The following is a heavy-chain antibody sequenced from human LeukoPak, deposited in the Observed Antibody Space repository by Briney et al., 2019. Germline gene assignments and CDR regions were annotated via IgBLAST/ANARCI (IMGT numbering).Heavy chain of an antibody. CDR3: ARHHYYYDSSGYYPQDGFDI. CDR1: GVSISNSY. Sequence: PSETLSLTCTASGVSISNSYWSWIRQPPGKGLEWIGYVYYSGGTKYNPSLNSRVTILVDTSKTQFSLKLSSLTAADTAVYYCARHHYYYDSSGYYPQDGFDIWGQGTMVTVSS. V-gene: IGHV4-59*08. J-gene: IGHJ3*02. CDR2: VYYSGGT. D-gene: IGHD3-22*01.